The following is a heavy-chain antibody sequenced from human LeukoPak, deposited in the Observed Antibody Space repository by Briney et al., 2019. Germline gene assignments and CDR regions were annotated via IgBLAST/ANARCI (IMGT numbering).Heavy chain of an antibody. Sequence: ASVKVSCTASGYTFTSYDINWVRQATGQGLEWMGWMNPNSGNTGYAQKFQGRVTMTRNTSISTAYMELSSLRSEDTAVYYCAIDITKGPYNWFDPWGQGTLVTVSS. CDR1: GYTFTSYD. D-gene: IGHD1-1*01. V-gene: IGHV1-8*01. CDR2: MNPNSGNT. CDR3: AIDITKGPYNWFDP. J-gene: IGHJ5*02.